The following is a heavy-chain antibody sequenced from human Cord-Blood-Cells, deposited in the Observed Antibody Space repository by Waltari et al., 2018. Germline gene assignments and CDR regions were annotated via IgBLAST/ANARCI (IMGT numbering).Heavy chain of an antibody. D-gene: IGHD2-8*01. CDR1: GGSISSSSYY. Sequence: QLQLQGLGPGLVKPSETLSLTCTVSGGSISSSSYYWGWIRQRPGKGLGWIGSFYYSGSTSYTPSLKRRVTISVGTSKNQISLKLSFVTAADTAGYYCARQRNTKGILDYWGQGTLVTVSS. J-gene: IGHJ4*02. CDR2: FYYSGST. CDR3: ARQRNTKGILDY. V-gene: IGHV4-39*01.